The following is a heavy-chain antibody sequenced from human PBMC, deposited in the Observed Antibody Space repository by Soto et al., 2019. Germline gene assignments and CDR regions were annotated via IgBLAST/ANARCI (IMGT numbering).Heavy chain of an antibody. CDR2: ISGSGTRT. Sequence: EVQLLESGGGLVPRGGSLRLSCAASGFTFSSYAVSWVRQAPGKGLEWVSIISGSGTRTYYADSVKGRFTISRDNSKNPLYLQMTSLRAEDTALYHCARSTAAAGTGGAFDICAQGTMLTVSS. CDR1: GFTFSSYA. CDR3: ARSTAAAGTGGAFDI. J-gene: IGHJ3*02. V-gene: IGHV3-23*01. D-gene: IGHD6-13*01.